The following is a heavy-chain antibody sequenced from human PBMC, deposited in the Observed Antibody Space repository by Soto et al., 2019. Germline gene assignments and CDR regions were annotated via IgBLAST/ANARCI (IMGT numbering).Heavy chain of an antibody. D-gene: IGHD5-12*01. Sequence: QVQLVQSGAEVKKPGSSVKVSCKASGGTFSSYTISWVRQAPGQGLEWMGRIIPILGIANYAQKFQGRFTITADKSTSTAYMELSSLRSEDTAVYYCASNSGFDEGSLFDYWGQGALVTVSS. J-gene: IGHJ4*02. CDR1: GGTFSSYT. CDR2: IIPILGIA. CDR3: ASNSGFDEGSLFDY. V-gene: IGHV1-69*02.